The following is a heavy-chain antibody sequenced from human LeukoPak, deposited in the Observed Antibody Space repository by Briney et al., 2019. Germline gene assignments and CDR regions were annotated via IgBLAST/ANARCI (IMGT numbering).Heavy chain of an antibody. D-gene: IGHD1-26*01. Sequence: TSSETLSLTCAVYGGSFSGYYWSWIRQPPGKGLEWIGYIYYTGNTNYNPSLKGRVTISVDTSKNQFSLNLSSVTAADTAIYYCARLGGATSPFGYWGQGTLVTVSS. CDR2: IYYTGNT. J-gene: IGHJ4*02. V-gene: IGHV4-59*08. CDR3: ARLGGATSPFGY. CDR1: GGSFSGYY.